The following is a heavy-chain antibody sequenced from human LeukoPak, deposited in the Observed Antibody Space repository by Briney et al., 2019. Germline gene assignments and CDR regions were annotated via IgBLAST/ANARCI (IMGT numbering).Heavy chain of an antibody. CDR1: GFTFSSYE. CDR3: ARRFPTMTHWYFDL. V-gene: IGHV3-48*03. J-gene: IGHJ2*01. CDR2: ISSSASII. Sequence: GGSLRLSCAVSGFTFSSYEMDWVRQAPGKGLQWVSYISSSASIIYYADSVRGRFTISRDNAKNSLYLQMNSLRAEDTAVYYCARRFPTMTHWYFDLWGHGTLVTVSS. D-gene: IGHD3-22*01.